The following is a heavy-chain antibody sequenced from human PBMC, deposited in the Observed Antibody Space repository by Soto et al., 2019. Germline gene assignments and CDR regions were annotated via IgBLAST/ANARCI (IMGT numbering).Heavy chain of an antibody. CDR1: GFTFSSYS. J-gene: IGHJ4*02. V-gene: IGHV4-34*01. CDR3: ARDPSLGIAAAGTLL. D-gene: IGHD6-13*01. Sequence: GSLRLSCAASGFTFSSYSMNWVRQAPGKGLEWIGEINHSGSTNYNPSLKSRVTISVDTSKNQFSLKPSSVTAADTAVYYCARDPSLGIAAAGTLLWGQGTLVTVSS. CDR2: INHSGST.